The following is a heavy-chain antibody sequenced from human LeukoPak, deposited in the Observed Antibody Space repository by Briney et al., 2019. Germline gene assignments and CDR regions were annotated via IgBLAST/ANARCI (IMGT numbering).Heavy chain of an antibody. CDR2: IHTSGST. CDR1: GGFISSYY. V-gene: IGHV4-4*07. J-gene: IGHJ4*02. CDR3: ARGPPHGGTYFDY. D-gene: IGHD2-15*01. Sequence: KASETLSLTCTVSGGFISSYYWSWIRQPAGKELDWIGRIHTSGSTLYNPSLKSRVTMSVDTSKNQFSLKLSSATAADTAVYYCARGPPHGGTYFDYWGQGTLVTVSS.